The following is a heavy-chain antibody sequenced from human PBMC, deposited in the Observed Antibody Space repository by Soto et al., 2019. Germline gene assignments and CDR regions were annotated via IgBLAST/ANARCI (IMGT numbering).Heavy chain of an antibody. V-gene: IGHV1-2*02. CDR2: VNPISGAT. CDR3: AKDRVIQLLPIWPDP. J-gene: IGHJ5*02. Sequence: ASVKVSCKASGYTFTGYYIHWVRQAPGQGLEWLGWVNPISGATHFAQQFRGRVSMTSDTSINTAYMELDSLRVDDTAVYYCAKDRVIQLLPIWPDPWGQGTLVTVSS. D-gene: IGHD2-2*01. CDR1: GYTFTGYY.